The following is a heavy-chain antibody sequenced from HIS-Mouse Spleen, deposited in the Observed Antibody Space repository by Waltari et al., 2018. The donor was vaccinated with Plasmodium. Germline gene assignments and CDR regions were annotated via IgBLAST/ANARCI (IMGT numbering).Heavy chain of an antibody. V-gene: IGHV2-5*02. J-gene: IGHJ5*02. CDR3: AHSGGIITIFGVVISNWFDP. CDR1: GFSLSTSGVG. D-gene: IGHD3-3*01. Sequence: QITLKESGPTLVKPTQTLTLTCTFSGFSLSTSGVGVGWIRQPPGKALEWLALIYWDHDKRYSPSLESRLTITKETSKNQLVLTMTNMDPVDTATYYCAHSGGIITIFGVVISNWFDPWGQGTLVTVSS. CDR2: IYWDHDK.